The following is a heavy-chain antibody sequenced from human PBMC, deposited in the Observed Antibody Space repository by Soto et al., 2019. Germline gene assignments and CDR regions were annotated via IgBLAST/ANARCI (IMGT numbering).Heavy chain of an antibody. J-gene: IGHJ6*02. CDR2: IYYSGST. D-gene: IGHD4-17*01. Sequence: SETLSLTCSVSAGSISSSSYYWGWIRQPPGKGLEWIGSIYYSGSTYYNPSLKNRVTMSVDTSKNQFSLKLSSVTAADTAVYYCARGLRWTKPYYGMDVWGQGTTVTVSS. CDR1: AGSISSSSYY. CDR3: ARGLRWTKPYYGMDV. V-gene: IGHV4-39*01.